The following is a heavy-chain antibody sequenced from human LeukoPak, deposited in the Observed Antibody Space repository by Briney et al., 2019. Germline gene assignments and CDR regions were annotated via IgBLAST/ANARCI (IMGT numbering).Heavy chain of an antibody. CDR2: IHYNGSP. V-gene: IGHV4-59*01. CDR1: GGSISHYY. J-gene: IGHJ5*02. D-gene: IGHD3-3*01. CDR3: ARGGVTIFGVATPTNWFDP. Sequence: SETLSLTCTVSGGSISHYYWTWIRQPPGKGLEWIGYIHYNGSPNYNPSLKSRVTISVDTSKNQFSLKLSSVTAADAAVYYCARGGVTIFGVATPTNWFDPWGQGTLVTVSS.